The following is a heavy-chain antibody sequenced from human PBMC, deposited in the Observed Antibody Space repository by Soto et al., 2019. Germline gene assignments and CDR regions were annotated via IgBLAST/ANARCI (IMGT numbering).Heavy chain of an antibody. V-gene: IGHV3-30*03. Sequence: GGSLRLSCAASGFTFNNYVMHWVRQAPGKGLEWVAVISYDGSNKYFADSMKGRFTISRDNAKNTLYLQMNSLGAEDTAVYYCAIRASYYDSSGYFDYWGQGTLVTVYS. CDR1: GFTFNNYV. CDR3: AIRASYYDSSGYFDY. CDR2: ISYDGSNK. J-gene: IGHJ4*02. D-gene: IGHD3-22*01.